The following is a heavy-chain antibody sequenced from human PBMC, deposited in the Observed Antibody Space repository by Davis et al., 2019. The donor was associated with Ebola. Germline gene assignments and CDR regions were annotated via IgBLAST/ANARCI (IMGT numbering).Heavy chain of an antibody. CDR2: IYYSGST. CDR3: ARQSSGIDP. D-gene: IGHD3-10*01. Sequence: SETLSLTCTVSGGSISSYYWSWIRQPPGKGLEWFGYIYYSGSTNYNPSLKSRVTISVDTSKNQFSLKLSSVTAADTAVYYCARQSSGIDPWGQGTLVTVSS. CDR1: GGSISSYY. J-gene: IGHJ5*02. V-gene: IGHV4-59*08.